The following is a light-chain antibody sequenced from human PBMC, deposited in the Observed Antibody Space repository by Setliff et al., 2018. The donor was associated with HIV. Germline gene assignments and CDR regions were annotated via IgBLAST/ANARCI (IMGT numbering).Light chain of an antibody. J-gene: IGLJ1*01. CDR2: EVR. Sequence: QSVLTQPASVPGSPGQSITISCTGTSSDIGGYSYVSWYQQHPGKAPKLIIYEVRNRPSGVSNRFSGSKSGNTASLTISGLQAEDEADYYCSSYAISNTLPFGTGTKGTVL. V-gene: IGLV2-14*01. CDR3: SSYAISNTLP. CDR1: SSDIGGYSY.